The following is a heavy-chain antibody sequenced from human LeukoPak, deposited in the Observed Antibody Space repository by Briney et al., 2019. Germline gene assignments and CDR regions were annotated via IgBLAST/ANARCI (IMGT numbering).Heavy chain of an antibody. CDR1: GGSISSYY. D-gene: IGHD4-17*01. CDR3: ARMTTVTTGIDY. Sequence: SETLSLTCTVSGGSISSYYWSWIRQPPGKGLECIGYIYYTGSTNYNPSLKSRVTISVDTSKNQFSLKLSSVTAADTAVYYCARMTTVTTGIDYWGQGTLVTVSS. CDR2: IYYTGST. V-gene: IGHV4-59*01. J-gene: IGHJ4*02.